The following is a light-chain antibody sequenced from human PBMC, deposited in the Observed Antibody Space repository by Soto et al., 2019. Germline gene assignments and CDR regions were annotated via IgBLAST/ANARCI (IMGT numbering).Light chain of an antibody. CDR3: ATWDSTLSLGL. Sequence: QSALTQPPSVSAAPGQKVTISCSGSSSNIGNNYVSWYQQVPGTAPKLLIYDNNKRPSGIPDRFSGSKFGTSATLGITGLQTGDEADYYCATWDSTLSLGLFGGGTKLTVL. J-gene: IGLJ2*01. V-gene: IGLV1-51*01. CDR2: DNN. CDR1: SSNIGNNY.